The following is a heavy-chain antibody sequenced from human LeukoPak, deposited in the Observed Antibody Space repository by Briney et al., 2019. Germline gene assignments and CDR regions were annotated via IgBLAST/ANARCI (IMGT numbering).Heavy chain of an antibody. CDR2: ISGSGGTT. J-gene: IGHJ4*02. D-gene: IGHD1-26*01. CDR3: AKDSRSTLPRSRLDY. Sequence: GGSLRLSCAASGFTFSSYAMSWVRQAPGKGLEWVSAISGSGGTTYYADSVKGRSTISRDNSKNTYLQMNSLRAEDTAAYYCAKDSRSTLPRSRLDYWGQGTLVTVSS. V-gene: IGHV3-23*01. CDR1: GFTFSSYA.